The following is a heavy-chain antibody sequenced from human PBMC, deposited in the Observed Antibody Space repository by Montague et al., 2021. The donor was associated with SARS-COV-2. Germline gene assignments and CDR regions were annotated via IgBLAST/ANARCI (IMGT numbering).Heavy chain of an antibody. V-gene: IGHV4-59*11. D-gene: IGHD3-10*01. Sequence: SETLSLTCTVSGGSISSHFWSFIRQPPGKGLEWIGYIISNGGTNXNPSLRSRLTVSVDTSKNQFSLQLRSVTPADTAVYLCARATSVRGAVSWFDPWGQGILVTVSS. J-gene: IGHJ5*02. CDR1: GGSISSHF. CDR2: IISNGGT. CDR3: ARATSVRGAVSWFDP.